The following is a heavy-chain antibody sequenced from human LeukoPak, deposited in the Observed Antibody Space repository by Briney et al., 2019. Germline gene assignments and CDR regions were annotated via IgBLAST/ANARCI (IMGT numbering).Heavy chain of an antibody. CDR2: IYYSGST. Sequence: PSETLSLTCTASGGSISSSSYYWGWIRQPPGKGLEWIGSIYYSGSTYYNPSLKSRVTISVDTSKNQFSLKLSSVTAADTAVYYCARHSPCYDILTGYYVGWFDPWGQGTLVTVSS. D-gene: IGHD3-9*01. V-gene: IGHV4-39*01. CDR3: ARHSPCYDILTGYYVGWFDP. CDR1: GGSISSSSYY. J-gene: IGHJ5*02.